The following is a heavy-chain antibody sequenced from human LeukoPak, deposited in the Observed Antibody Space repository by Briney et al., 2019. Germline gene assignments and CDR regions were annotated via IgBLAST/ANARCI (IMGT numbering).Heavy chain of an antibody. Sequence: GSLRLSCAASGFTVSSNYMSWVRQAPGKGLEWLGSTSYSGTTYYNPSLKSRLTISVDPSKNQFSLKLRSATAADTAVFYCARHWDSSGYYPLRNEHFDYWGRGTLVTVSS. J-gene: IGHJ4*02. V-gene: IGHV4-39*01. CDR1: GFTVSSNY. CDR3: ARHWDSSGYYPLRNEHFDY. CDR2: TSYSGTT. D-gene: IGHD3-22*01.